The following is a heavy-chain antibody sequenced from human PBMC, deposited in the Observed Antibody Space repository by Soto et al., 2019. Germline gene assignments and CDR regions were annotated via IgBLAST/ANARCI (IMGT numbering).Heavy chain of an antibody. CDR3: AAGFGYSFEMGY. V-gene: IGHV1-58*02. J-gene: IGHJ4*02. CDR2: IVVGSGNT. Sequence: SVKVSCKASGYTFTSYYMHWVRQARGQRLEWIGWIVVGSGNTNYAQKFQERVTITRDMSTSTAYMELSSLRSEDTAVYYCAAGFGYSFEMGYWGQGTLVTVSS. CDR1: GYTFTSYY. D-gene: IGHD5-18*01.